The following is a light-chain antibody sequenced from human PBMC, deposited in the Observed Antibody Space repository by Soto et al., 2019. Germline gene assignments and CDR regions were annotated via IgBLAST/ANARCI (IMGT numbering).Light chain of an antibody. CDR2: YDS. Sequence: SYELTQAPSVSVAPGKTARITCGGNNIGSKSVHWYQQKPGQAPVLVIYYDSDRPSGIPERFSGSHSGNTATLTISRVEAGDEADYYCQVWDSSSDHPGVFGGGTKFTVL. CDR1: NIGSKS. J-gene: IGLJ3*02. V-gene: IGLV3-21*04. CDR3: QVWDSSSDHPGV.